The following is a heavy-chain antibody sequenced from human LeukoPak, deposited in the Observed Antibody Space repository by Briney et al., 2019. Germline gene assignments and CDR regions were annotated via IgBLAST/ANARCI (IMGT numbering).Heavy chain of an antibody. Sequence: GGSLRLSCAASGFTFSDFSMNWVRQAPGKGLEWVSYISSSSSTIFYADSVKGRFTISRDNAENSVYLQMNSLRDEDTAVFYCVRDSGKYSSGWYLDSWGQGTLVTVSS. D-gene: IGHD6-19*01. V-gene: IGHV3-48*02. CDR2: ISSSSSTI. CDR3: VRDSGKYSSGWYLDS. CDR1: GFTFSDFS. J-gene: IGHJ4*02.